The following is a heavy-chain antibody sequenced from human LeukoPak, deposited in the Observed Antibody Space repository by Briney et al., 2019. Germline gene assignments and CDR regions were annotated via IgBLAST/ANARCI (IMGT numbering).Heavy chain of an antibody. CDR2: ISSSSNII. V-gene: IGHV3-48*01. CDR1: GFTFSNYN. D-gene: IGHD3-10*01. CDR3: ARDFAREFTIDY. Sequence: GGSLRLSCAASGFTFSNYNMNWVRQPPGKGLQWVSYISSSSNIIYYADSVKGRSTISRDNAKNSLFLQMNSLRAEDTALYYCARDFAREFTIDYWGEGTLVTVSS. J-gene: IGHJ4*02.